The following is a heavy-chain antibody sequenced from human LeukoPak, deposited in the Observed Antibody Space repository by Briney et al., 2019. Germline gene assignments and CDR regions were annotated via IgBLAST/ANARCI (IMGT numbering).Heavy chain of an antibody. J-gene: IGHJ4*02. CDR3: ARDSIAVAGRDY. D-gene: IGHD6-19*01. Sequence: PGGSLRLSCAASGFTVSSNYMSWVRQTPGKGLEWVSVIYSGGNTYYADSVKGRSTISRDNSKNTLYLQMNSLRAEDTAVYYCARDSIAVAGRDYWGQGTLVTVSS. CDR1: GFTVSSNY. V-gene: IGHV3-53*01. CDR2: IYSGGNT.